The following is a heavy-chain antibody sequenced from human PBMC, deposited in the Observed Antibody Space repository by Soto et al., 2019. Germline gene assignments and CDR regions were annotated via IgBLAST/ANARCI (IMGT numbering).Heavy chain of an antibody. Sequence: SVKVSCKASGGTFSSYAISWVRQAPGQGLEWMGGIIPIFGTANYAQKFQGRITITADESTSTAYMELSSLRSEDTAVYYCARAGQQLIYGMDVWGQGTTVTVSS. V-gene: IGHV1-69*13. CDR3: ARAGQQLIYGMDV. CDR2: IIPIFGTA. CDR1: GGTFSSYA. J-gene: IGHJ6*02. D-gene: IGHD6-13*01.